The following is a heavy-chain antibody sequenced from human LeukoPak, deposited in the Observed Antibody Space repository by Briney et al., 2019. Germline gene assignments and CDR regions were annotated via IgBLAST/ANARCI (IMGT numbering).Heavy chain of an antibody. CDR2: ISSDGSKE. D-gene: IGHD2-15*01. V-gene: IGHV3-30*18. Sequence: GGSLRLSCAASGFSFLHYGMHWVRQAPGKGLEWVAFISSDGSKEYYADSVKGRFTISRDNSKNTFYLHVNSPRAEDTAVFFCAKDGYCSGGSCYANFFDRWGQGTLVTVSS. CDR1: GFSFLHYG. CDR3: AKDGYCSGGSCYANFFDR. J-gene: IGHJ4*02.